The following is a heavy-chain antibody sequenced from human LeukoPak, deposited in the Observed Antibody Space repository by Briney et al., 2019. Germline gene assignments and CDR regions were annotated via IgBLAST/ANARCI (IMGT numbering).Heavy chain of an antibody. CDR3: ARAPGSSGSYYYYMDV. CDR2: ISSSGSTI. J-gene: IGHJ6*03. Sequence: GGSLRLSCAASGFTFSDYYMSWIRQAPGKGLEWVSYISSSGSTIYYADSVKGRFTISRDNAKNSLYLQTNSLRAEDTAVYYCARAPGSSGSYYYYMDVWGKGTTVTVSS. CDR1: GFTFSDYY. V-gene: IGHV3-11*04. D-gene: IGHD3-10*01.